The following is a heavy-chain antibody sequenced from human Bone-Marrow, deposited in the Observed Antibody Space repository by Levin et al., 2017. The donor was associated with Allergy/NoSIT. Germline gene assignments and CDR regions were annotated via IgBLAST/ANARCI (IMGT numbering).Heavy chain of an antibody. V-gene: IGHV3-15*07. Sequence: GESLKISCAASGFTFSNAWMNWVRQAPGKGLEWVGRIKSKTDGGTTDYAAPVKGRFTISRDDSKNTLYLQMNSLKTEDTAVYYCTTLMLGELFWIGVVIGRMDVWGQGTTVTVSS. CDR2: IKSKTDGGTT. CDR1: GFTFSNAW. J-gene: IGHJ6*02. CDR3: TTLMLGELFWIGVVIGRMDV. D-gene: IGHD3-10*02.